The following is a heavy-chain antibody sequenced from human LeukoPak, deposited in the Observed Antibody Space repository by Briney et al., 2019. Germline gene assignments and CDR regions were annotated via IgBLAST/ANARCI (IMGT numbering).Heavy chain of an antibody. CDR2: ISAYNGNT. J-gene: IGHJ6*03. CDR3: ARSLGDSSGYYPTGYYYYYMDV. CDR1: GYTFTSYG. D-gene: IGHD3-22*01. Sequence: ASVKVSCKASGYTFTSYGISWVRQAPGQGLERMGWISAYNGNTNYAQKLQGRVTMTTDTSTSTAYMELRSLRSDDTAVYYCARSLGDSSGYYPTGYYYYYMDVWGKGTTVTVSS. V-gene: IGHV1-18*01.